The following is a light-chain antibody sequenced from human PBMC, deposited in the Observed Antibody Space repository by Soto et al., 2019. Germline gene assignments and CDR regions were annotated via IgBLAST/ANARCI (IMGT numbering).Light chain of an antibody. CDR2: DAS. CDR3: PDRFNWPRRT. Sequence: EIVLTQSPATLSLSPGERATLSCRASQSVDSFLAWYQHKPGQAPRLLIYDASNRATGIPARFSGSGSGTEFTLTISSLETEDFAVYSCPDRFNWPRRTFGQGTQVEI. CDR1: QSVDSF. V-gene: IGKV3-11*01. J-gene: IGKJ1*01.